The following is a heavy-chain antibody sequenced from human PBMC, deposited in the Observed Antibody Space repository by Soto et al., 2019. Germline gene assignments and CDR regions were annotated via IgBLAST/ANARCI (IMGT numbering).Heavy chain of an antibody. Sequence: PSETLSLTCTVSGGSISSYYWSWIRQPPGKGLEWIGYIYYSGSTNYNPSLKSRVTISVDTSKNQFSLKLSSVTAADTAVYHCARLDFWNYYGMDVWGQGTTVTVSS. J-gene: IGHJ6*02. CDR1: GGSISSYY. CDR2: IYYSGST. D-gene: IGHD3-3*01. V-gene: IGHV4-59*01. CDR3: ARLDFWNYYGMDV.